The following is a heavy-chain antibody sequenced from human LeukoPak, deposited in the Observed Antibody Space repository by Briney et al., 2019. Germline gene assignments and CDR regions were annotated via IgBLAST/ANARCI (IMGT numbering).Heavy chain of an antibody. CDR1: GGSISSSSYY. V-gene: IGHV4-39*01. Sequence: PSETLSLTCTVSGGSISSSSYYWGWIRQPPGQGLEWLGSIYYSGSTYYNPSLKSRVTISVDTSKNRFSLKLSSVTAADTAVYYCARLSPGAQWYFDLWGRGTLVTVSS. J-gene: IGHJ2*01. CDR2: IYYSGST. CDR3: ARLSPGAQWYFDL. D-gene: IGHD3-10*01.